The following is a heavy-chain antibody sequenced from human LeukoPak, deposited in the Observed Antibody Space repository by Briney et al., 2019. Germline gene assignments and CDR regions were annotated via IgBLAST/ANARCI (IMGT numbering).Heavy chain of an antibody. D-gene: IGHD2-15*01. CDR3: ASGGYCSGGSCQGDAFDI. Sequence: GGSLRLSCAASGFTFSSYAMHWVRQTPGKGLEWVAVISYDGSNKYYADSVKGRFTISRDNSKNTLYLQMNSLRAEDTAVYYCASGGYCSGGSCQGDAFDIWGQGTMVTVSP. CDR1: GFTFSSYA. V-gene: IGHV3-30*01. CDR2: ISYDGSNK. J-gene: IGHJ3*02.